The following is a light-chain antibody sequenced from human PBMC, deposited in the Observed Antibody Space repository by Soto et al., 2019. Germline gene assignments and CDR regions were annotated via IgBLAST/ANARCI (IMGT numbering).Light chain of an antibody. CDR3: GSYAGSNNML. Sequence: QSALTQPPSASGSPGQSVTISCTGTSNDIGGSNFVSWYQQHPDKAPKLIIYEVTKRPSGVPDRFSAFKSGNTASLTVSGLQPEEEADYYCGSYAGSNNMLFGGGTKVTVL. J-gene: IGLJ2*01. CDR2: EVT. CDR1: SNDIGGSNF. V-gene: IGLV2-8*01.